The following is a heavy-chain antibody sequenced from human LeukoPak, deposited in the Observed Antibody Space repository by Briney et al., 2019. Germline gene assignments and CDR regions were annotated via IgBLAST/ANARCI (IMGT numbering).Heavy chain of an antibody. Sequence: PSETLSLTCAVYGGSFSGYYWSWIRQPPGKGLEWIGEINHSGSTNYNPSLKSRVTISVDTSKNQFSLKLSSVTAADTAVYYCARTHAMGKCDYWGQGTLVTVSS. CDR2: INHSGST. CDR1: GGSFSGYY. D-gene: IGHD5-18*01. V-gene: IGHV4-34*01. CDR3: ARTHAMGKCDY. J-gene: IGHJ4*02.